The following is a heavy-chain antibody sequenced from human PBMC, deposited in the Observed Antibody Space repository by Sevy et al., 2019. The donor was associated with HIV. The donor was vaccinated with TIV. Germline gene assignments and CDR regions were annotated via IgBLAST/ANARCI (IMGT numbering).Heavy chain of an antibody. CDR1: GGTFSSYA. Sequence: ASVNVSCKASGGTFSSYAISWVRQAPGQGLEWMGGIIPIFGTANYAQMFQGRVTITADESTSTAYMELSSLRSEDTAVYYCARDRRDGYKEKYYYYYGMDVWGQGTTVTVSS. D-gene: IGHD5-12*01. CDR2: IIPIFGTA. J-gene: IGHJ6*02. V-gene: IGHV1-69*13. CDR3: ARDRRDGYKEKYYYYYGMDV.